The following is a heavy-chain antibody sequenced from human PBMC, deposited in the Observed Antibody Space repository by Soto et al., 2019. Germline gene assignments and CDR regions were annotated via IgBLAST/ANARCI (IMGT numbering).Heavy chain of an antibody. J-gene: IGHJ4*02. V-gene: IGHV5-10-1*01. CDR2: IDPSDSYA. CDR1: GDSFTNYW. D-gene: IGHD1-1*01. Sequence: GESLKISCKGSGDSFTNYWINWVRQMPGKGLEWVGRIDPSDSYASYSPSFQGHVTISADKSISTAYLQWRSLKASDAAVYYCARSPILATGPEGLRGQGTQVTVSS. CDR3: ARSPILATGPEGL.